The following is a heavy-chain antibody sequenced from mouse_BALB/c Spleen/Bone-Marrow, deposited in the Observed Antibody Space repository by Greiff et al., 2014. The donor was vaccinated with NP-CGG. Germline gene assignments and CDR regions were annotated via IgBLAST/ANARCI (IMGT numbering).Heavy chain of an antibody. Sequence: VQLQQPGPELVKPGASVKMSCKASGYTFTSYVMHWVKQKPGQGLGWIGYINPYNDGTKYNEKFKGKATLASDKSSSTAYMELSSLTSEDSAVYYCARRQFITTAAWFAYWGQGTLVTVSA. J-gene: IGHJ3*01. CDR2: INPYNDGT. D-gene: IGHD1-2*01. V-gene: IGHV1-14*01. CDR1: GYTFTSYV. CDR3: ARRQFITTAAWFAY.